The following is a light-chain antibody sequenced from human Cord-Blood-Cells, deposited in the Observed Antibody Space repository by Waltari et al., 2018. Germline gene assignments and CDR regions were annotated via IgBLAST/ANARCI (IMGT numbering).Light chain of an antibody. Sequence: DIVMTQSPDSLAVSLGERATINCKSSQSVLYSSNNKNYLAWYQQKPGQPPKLLIYWASTGESGVPDRFSGSGSGTDFTLTISSLQAEDVAVYYCQQYYSTPFTFGPGTKVDIK. CDR2: WAS. CDR3: QQYYSTPFT. V-gene: IGKV4-1*01. CDR1: QSVLYSSNNKNY. J-gene: IGKJ3*01.